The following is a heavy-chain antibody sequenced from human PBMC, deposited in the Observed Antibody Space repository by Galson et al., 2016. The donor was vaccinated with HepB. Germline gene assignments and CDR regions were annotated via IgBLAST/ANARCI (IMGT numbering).Heavy chain of an antibody. CDR3: AREMGPFMVRAQEYNYFGMDV. CDR2: INSGGDT. CDR1: GFTVSSNY. J-gene: IGHJ6*02. V-gene: IGHV3-53*01. D-gene: IGHD3-10*01. Sequence: SLRLSCAASGFTVSSNYMSWVRQAPGKGLEWVSLINSGGDTYYADSVKGRFTISRDASKNTLYLHMNNLRAEDSAVYYCAREMGPFMVRAQEYNYFGMDVWGQGTTVTVSS.